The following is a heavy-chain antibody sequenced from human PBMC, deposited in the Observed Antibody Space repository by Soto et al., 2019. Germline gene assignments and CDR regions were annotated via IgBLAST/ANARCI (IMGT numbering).Heavy chain of an antibody. CDR2: IYYSGST. CDR3: ARVLGVDSNWFDP. V-gene: IGHV4-59*01. D-gene: IGHD3-16*01. Sequence: SETLSLTCTVSGGSISSYYWSWIRQPPGKGLEWIGYIYYSGSTNYNPSLKSRATISVDTSKNQFSLKLSSVTAADTAVYYCARVLGVDSNWFDPWGQGTLVTVSS. CDR1: GGSISSYY. J-gene: IGHJ5*02.